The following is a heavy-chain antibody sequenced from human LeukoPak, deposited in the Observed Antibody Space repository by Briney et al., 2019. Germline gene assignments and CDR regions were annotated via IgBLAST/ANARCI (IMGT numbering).Heavy chain of an antibody. CDR3: ARYFISAGLGGDFWSGYSPTPWFDP. V-gene: IGHV1-18*01. Sequence: ASVKVSCKASGYTFTSYAMNWVRQAPGQGLEWMGWISAYNGNTNYAQKLQGRVTMTTDTSTSTAYMELRSLRSDDTAVYYCARYFISAGLGGDFWSGYSPTPWFDPWGQGTLVTVSS. J-gene: IGHJ5*02. D-gene: IGHD3-3*01. CDR2: ISAYNGNT. CDR1: GYTFTSYA.